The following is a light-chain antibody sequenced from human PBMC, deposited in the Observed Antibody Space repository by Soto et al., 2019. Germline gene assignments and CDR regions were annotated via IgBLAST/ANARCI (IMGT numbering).Light chain of an antibody. V-gene: IGLV2-14*01. Sequence: ALTQPASVSGSPGQSITISCAGSSSDVGGYKYVSWYQQLPGNAPKLIIYEVTIRPSGVSNRFSGSKSGNTASLTISGLQAEDEADYYCSSYSSSSISYVFGTGTKVTVL. J-gene: IGLJ1*01. CDR1: SSDVGGYKY. CDR2: EVT. CDR3: SSYSSSSISYV.